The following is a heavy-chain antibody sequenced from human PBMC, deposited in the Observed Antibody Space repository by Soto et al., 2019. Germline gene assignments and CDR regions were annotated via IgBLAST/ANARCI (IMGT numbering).Heavy chain of an antibody. CDR3: ARLEHNFGPHDY. CDR1: GYTFSTYG. J-gene: IGHJ4*02. Sequence: QVQLAQSGAEVKKPGASVTVSCKASGYTFSTYGISWVRQAPGQGLEWVGWISVHNGYTKYATELQGRVTVTTDPSTSTAYMELRSLSSDDSAVYYCARLEHNFGPHDYWGQGTLVTVTS. CDR2: ISVHNGYT. D-gene: IGHD1-1*01. V-gene: IGHV1-18*01.